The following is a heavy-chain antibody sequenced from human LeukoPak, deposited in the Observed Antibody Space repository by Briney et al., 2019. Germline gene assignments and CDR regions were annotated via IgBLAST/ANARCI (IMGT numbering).Heavy chain of an antibody. Sequence: TSSETLSLTCTVSGGSISAYYWSWIRQPAGKGLEWIGRIYTSGSTNYNPSLKSRVTISVDTSKNQFSLKLSSVTAADTAVYYCARGGVLLGIDYWGQGTLVTVSS. V-gene: IGHV4-4*07. CDR2: IYTSGST. D-gene: IGHD2-8*02. J-gene: IGHJ4*02. CDR3: ARGGVLLGIDY. CDR1: GGSISAYY.